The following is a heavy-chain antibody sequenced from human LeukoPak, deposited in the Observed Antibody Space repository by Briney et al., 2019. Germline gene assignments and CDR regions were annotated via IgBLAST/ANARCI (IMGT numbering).Heavy chain of an antibody. CDR1: GYTFTGYY. CDR3: ASPRGRDGYYYGFLDY. D-gene: IGHD5-24*01. Sequence: ASVKVSCKASGYTFTGYYMHWVRQAPGQGLEWMGRINPNSGGTNYAQKFQGRVTMTRDTSISTAYMELSRLRSDDTAVYYCASPRGRDGYYYGFLDYWGQGTLVTVSS. V-gene: IGHV1-2*06. CDR2: INPNSGGT. J-gene: IGHJ4*02.